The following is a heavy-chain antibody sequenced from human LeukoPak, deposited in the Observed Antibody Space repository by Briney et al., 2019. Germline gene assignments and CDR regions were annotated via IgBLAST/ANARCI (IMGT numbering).Heavy chain of an antibody. D-gene: IGHD7-27*01. J-gene: IGHJ4*02. Sequence: PGGSLRPSCAASGFTFSDYYMSWIRQAPGKGLEWVSYITSSSSYTNYADSVRGRFTISRDNAKNSMYLQMNSLRAEDTAVYYCARGFWGSDYWGQGTLVTVSS. V-gene: IGHV3-11*05. CDR1: GFTFSDYY. CDR3: ARGFWGSDY. CDR2: ITSSSSYT.